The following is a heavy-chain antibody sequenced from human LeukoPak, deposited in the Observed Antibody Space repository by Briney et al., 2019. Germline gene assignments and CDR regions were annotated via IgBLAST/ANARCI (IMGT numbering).Heavy chain of an antibody. CDR3: ARNRYGSSYDAFDI. CDR2: ISSGSTI. V-gene: IGHV3-48*03. D-gene: IGHD3-10*01. CDR1: RFTFTSYE. J-gene: IGHJ3*02. Sequence: QPGGSLRLSCAASRFTFTSYEMNWVRQAPGKGLEWVSYISSGSTIYYADSVKGRFTISRDNAKNSLYLQMNSLRAEDTAVYYCARNRYGSSYDAFDIWDQGTMVTVSS.